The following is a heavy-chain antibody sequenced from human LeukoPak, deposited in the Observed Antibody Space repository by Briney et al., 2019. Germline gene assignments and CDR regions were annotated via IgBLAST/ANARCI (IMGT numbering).Heavy chain of an antibody. Sequence: GGSLRLSCAASGFTFSSYWMHWVRQAPGKGLVWVSRINSDGSYTSYADSVKGRFTISRDNSKNSLYLQMNSLRTEDTALYYCAKSLRARDYYYYGMDVWGQGTTVTVSS. CDR2: INSDGSYT. V-gene: IGHV3-74*01. CDR3: AKSLRARDYYYYGMDV. D-gene: IGHD3-10*01. J-gene: IGHJ6*02. CDR1: GFTFSSYW.